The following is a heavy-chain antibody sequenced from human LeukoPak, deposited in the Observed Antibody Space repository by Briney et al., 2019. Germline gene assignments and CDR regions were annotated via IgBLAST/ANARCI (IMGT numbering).Heavy chain of an antibody. CDR1: GFTFSSDS. Sequence: PGGSLRLSCAASGFTFSSDSMNWVRQAPGKGLEWVSYISSSSSTIYYADSVKGRFTISRDNSKNTLYLQMNSLRAEDTAVYFCARDSYDVLTGQTYYYYYYMDVWGKGTTVTVSS. CDR3: ARDSYDVLTGQTYYYYYYMDV. CDR2: ISSSSSTI. V-gene: IGHV3-48*01. J-gene: IGHJ6*03. D-gene: IGHD3-9*01.